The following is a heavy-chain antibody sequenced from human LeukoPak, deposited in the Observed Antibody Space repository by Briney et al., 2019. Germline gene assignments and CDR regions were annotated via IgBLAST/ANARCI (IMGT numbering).Heavy chain of an antibody. J-gene: IGHJ6*03. V-gene: IGHV4-39*07. CDR2: IFYSGST. CDR1: SGSISTSNYY. Sequence: SETLSLTCTVSSGSISTSNYYWGWVRQPPGKALEWIGNIFYSGSTYYSPSLKSRVTISLDTSKNQFSLKLSSVTAADTAVYYCARTDYYYYMDVWGKGTTVTISS. CDR3: ARTDYYYYMDV.